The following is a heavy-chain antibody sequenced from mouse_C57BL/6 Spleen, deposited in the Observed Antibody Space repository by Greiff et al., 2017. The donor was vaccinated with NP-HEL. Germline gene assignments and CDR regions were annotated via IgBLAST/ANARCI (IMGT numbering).Heavy chain of an antibody. D-gene: IGHD2-1*01. J-gene: IGHJ2*01. CDR2: INYDGSST. CDR3: ARDGYGNYGVDY. V-gene: IGHV5-16*01. Sequence: EVKLVESEGGLVQPGSSMKLSCTASGFTFSDYYMAWVRQVPEKGLEWVANINYDGSSTYYLDSLKSRFIISRDNAKNILYLQMSSLKSEDTATYYGARDGYGNYGVDYWGQGTTLTVSS. CDR1: GFTFSDYY.